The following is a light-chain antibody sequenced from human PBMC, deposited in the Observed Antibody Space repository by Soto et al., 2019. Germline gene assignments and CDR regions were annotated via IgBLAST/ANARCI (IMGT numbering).Light chain of an antibody. CDR3: QQSYSTPT. V-gene: IGKV1-39*01. CDR2: DAS. CDR1: QGISND. J-gene: IGKJ1*01. Sequence: DIQMTQSPSSLSASVGDRVTITCRASQGISNDLGWYQQKPGNAPKLLIYDASSLESGVPSRFSGSGSGTDFTLTISSLQPEDFATYYCQQSYSTPTFGQGTKVDI.